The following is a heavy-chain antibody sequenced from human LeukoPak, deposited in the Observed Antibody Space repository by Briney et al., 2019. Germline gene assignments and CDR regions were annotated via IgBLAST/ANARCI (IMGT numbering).Heavy chain of an antibody. V-gene: IGHV3-21*01. J-gene: IGHJ4*02. Sequence: PGGSLRLSCAASGFNFSSHSMNWVRQAPGKGLEWVSSLISSGSYIYYADSVKGRFTISRDNAKNSLFLQMNSLRAEDTAVYYCTRDFGGYCSGGSCYSGWSDYWGQGTLVTVSS. CDR1: GFNFSSHS. CDR2: LISSGSYI. D-gene: IGHD2-15*01. CDR3: TRDFGGYCSGGSCYSGWSDY.